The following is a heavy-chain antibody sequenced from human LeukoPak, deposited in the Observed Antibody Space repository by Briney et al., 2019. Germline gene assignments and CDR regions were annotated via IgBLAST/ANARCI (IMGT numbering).Heavy chain of an antibody. Sequence: GGSLRLSCAAPGFTFSVYGMYWVRQAPGRGLEWVAYIQHDGRNKYYADSVKGRFTISRDKSNDTLYLQMNSLRAEDTAVYYCAKPRPGNYPQPNDYWGQGTLVTVSS. CDR3: AKPRPGNYPQPNDY. J-gene: IGHJ4*02. CDR1: GFTFSVYG. CDR2: IQHDGRNK. D-gene: IGHD3-10*01. V-gene: IGHV3-30*02.